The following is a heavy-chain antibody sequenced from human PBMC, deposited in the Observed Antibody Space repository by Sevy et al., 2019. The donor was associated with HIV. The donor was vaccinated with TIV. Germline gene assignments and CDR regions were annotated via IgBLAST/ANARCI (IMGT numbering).Heavy chain of an antibody. CDR2: IKLDGDEK. Sequence: GGSLRLSCTASGFSFRSYWMTWVRQAPGMGLEWVANIKLDGDEKYYVESLKGRFTIYRDNVKNSLYLQMNNLRAEDTAVYYCARDSKGSLDVWGQGTTVTVSS. CDR3: ARDSKGSLDV. D-gene: IGHD4-4*01. CDR1: GFSFRSYW. V-gene: IGHV3-7*01. J-gene: IGHJ6*02.